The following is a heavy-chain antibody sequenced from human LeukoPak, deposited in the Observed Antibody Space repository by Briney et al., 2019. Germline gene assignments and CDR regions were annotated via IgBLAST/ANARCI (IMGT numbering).Heavy chain of an antibody. J-gene: IGHJ6*03. D-gene: IGHD5-18*01. V-gene: IGHV4-34*01. Sequence: PSETLSLTCAVYGGSFSGYYWSWIRQPPGKGLEWIGEINHSGSTNYNPSLKSRVTISVDTSKNQFSLKLSSVTAADTAVYYCARCDTDYYYYYMDVWGRGTTVTVSS. CDR1: GGSFSGYY. CDR3: ARCDTDYYYYYMDV. CDR2: INHSGST.